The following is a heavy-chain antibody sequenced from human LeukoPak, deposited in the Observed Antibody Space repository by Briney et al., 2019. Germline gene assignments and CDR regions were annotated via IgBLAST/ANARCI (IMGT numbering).Heavy chain of an antibody. D-gene: IGHD3-22*01. CDR3: ARDHYFDISGYLDY. CDR1: GFTFSNSG. Sequence: GGSLRLSCAASGFTFSNSGMKWVRQAPGKGLEWLAVISYDGTKQYFADSVKGRFTISRDNVKNSLYLEMNSLRVEDSAVYYCARDHYFDISGYLDYWGQGTPVTVSS. J-gene: IGHJ4*02. CDR2: ISYDGTKQ. V-gene: IGHV3-30*03.